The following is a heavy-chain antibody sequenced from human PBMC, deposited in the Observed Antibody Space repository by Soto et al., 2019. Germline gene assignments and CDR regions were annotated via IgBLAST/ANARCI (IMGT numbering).Heavy chain of an antibody. CDR1: GFTFSNYW. CDR2: ISGSGGST. D-gene: IGHD3-22*01. CDR3: AKDPPVVKGWYFDL. J-gene: IGHJ2*01. Sequence: PGGSLRLSCAASGFTFSNYWMHWVRQAPGKGLEWVSAISGSGGSTYYADSVKGRFTISRDNFKNTLYLQMNSLRAEDTAVYYCAKDPPVVKGWYFDLWGRGTLVTVSS. V-gene: IGHV3-23*01.